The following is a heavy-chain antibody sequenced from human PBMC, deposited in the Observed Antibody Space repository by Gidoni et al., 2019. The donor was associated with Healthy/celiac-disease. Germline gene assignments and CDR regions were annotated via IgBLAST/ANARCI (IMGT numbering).Heavy chain of an antibody. V-gene: IGHV1-69*01. CDR3: ARPRVDTAFYYYYGMDV. CDR2: IIPLFGTA. J-gene: IGHJ6*02. Sequence: QVQLVQAGAEVKQPGSSVKVSCKASGGTFSSYAISLVRQAPGQGLAWMGGIIPLFGTANYAQKFQGRVTITADESTSTSYMELSSLRSEDTSVYYWARPRVDTAFYYYYGMDVWGQGPTVTVSS. D-gene: IGHD5-18*01. CDR1: GGTFSSYA.